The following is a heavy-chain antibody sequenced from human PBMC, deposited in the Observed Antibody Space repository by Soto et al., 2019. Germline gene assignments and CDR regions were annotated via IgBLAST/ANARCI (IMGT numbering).Heavy chain of an antibody. CDR2: IKQDGNEK. CDR3: ARDSSSGGDY. CDR1: GFSFITYW. V-gene: IGHV3-7*01. Sequence: GGSLRLSCAASGFSFITYWMSWVRQAPGKGLEWVANIKQDGNEKYYVDSVKGRFTISRDNAKNSLYLQMNSLRAEDTAVYFCARDSSSGGDYWGQGTLVTVSS. D-gene: IGHD6-6*01. J-gene: IGHJ4*02.